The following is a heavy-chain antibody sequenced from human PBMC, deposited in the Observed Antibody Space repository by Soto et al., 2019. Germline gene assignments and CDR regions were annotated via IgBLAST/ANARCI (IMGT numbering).Heavy chain of an antibody. CDR3: ASASSPIFGVGIPPPFAFDI. Sequence: SETLSLTCTVSGGSISSGGYYWSWIRQHPGKGLEWIGYIYYSGSTYYNPSLKSRVTISVDTSKNQFSLKLSSVTAADTAVYYCASASSPIFGVGIPPPFAFDIWGQGTMVTVSS. V-gene: IGHV4-31*03. CDR1: GGSISSGGYY. J-gene: IGHJ3*02. D-gene: IGHD3-3*01. CDR2: IYYSGST.